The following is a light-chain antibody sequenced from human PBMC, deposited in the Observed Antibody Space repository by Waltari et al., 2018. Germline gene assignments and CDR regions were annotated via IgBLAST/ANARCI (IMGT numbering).Light chain of an antibody. J-gene: IGKJ2*03. CDR1: QSFSTD. V-gene: IGKV3-15*01. CDR3: QQYNDWYS. Sequence: EKVMTQSPDTLSVTLGDVVTLSCRASQSFSTDLAWYQQRPGQAPRLLIYEASTRASGIPARFSGSGSGTEFTLTISGLQSEDCALYYCQQYNDWYSFGQGTKLAIK. CDR2: EAS.